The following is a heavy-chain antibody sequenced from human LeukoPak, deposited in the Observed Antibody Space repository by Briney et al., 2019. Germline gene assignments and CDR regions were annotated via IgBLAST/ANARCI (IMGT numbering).Heavy chain of an antibody. D-gene: IGHD5-24*01. CDR2: INPSGGST. Sequence: ASVKVSCKASGYTFTSYYMHWVRQAHGQGLEWMGIINPSGGSTSYAQKFQGRVTMTRDTSTSTVYMELSSLRSEGTAVYYCARGWPRYYYYMDVWGKGTTVTVSS. CDR1: GYTFTSYY. CDR3: ARGWPRYYYYMDV. J-gene: IGHJ6*03. V-gene: IGHV1-46*03.